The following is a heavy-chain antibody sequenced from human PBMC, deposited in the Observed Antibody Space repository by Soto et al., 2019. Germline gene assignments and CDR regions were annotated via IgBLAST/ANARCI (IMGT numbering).Heavy chain of an antibody. CDR2: IIPIFGTA. CDR3: ARVCSGGSCYLDYYYYGMDV. V-gene: IGHV1-69*13. CDR1: GGTFSGYA. D-gene: IGHD2-15*01. Sequence: SVKVSCKASGGTFSGYAISWVRQAPGQGLEWMGGIIPIFGTANYAQKFQGRVTTTADESTSTAYMELSSLRSEDTAVYYCARVCSGGSCYLDYYYYGMDVWGQGTTVTVSS. J-gene: IGHJ6*02.